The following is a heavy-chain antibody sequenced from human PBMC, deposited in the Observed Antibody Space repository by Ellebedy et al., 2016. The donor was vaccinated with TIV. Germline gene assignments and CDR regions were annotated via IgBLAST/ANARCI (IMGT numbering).Heavy chain of an antibody. V-gene: IGHV3-30*18. Sequence: GESLKISCAASGFTFRSYGMHWVRQAPGKGLEWVALISYDGSNISYGDSVKGRFTISRDNSKNTLYLQMNSLRAEDTAVYYCAKDNSGTYYYYGMDVWGQGTTVTVSS. CDR2: ISYDGSNI. D-gene: IGHD1-26*01. CDR3: AKDNSGTYYYYGMDV. CDR1: GFTFRSYG. J-gene: IGHJ6*02.